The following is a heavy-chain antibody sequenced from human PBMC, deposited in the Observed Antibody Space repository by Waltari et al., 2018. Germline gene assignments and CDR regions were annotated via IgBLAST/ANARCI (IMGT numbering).Heavy chain of an antibody. CDR1: GYTFTGYY. J-gene: IGHJ5*02. Sequence: QVQLVQSGAEVKKPGASVKVSCKASGYTFTGYYMHWVRQAPGQGLEWMGWINPNSAGTNYAQKFQGRVTMTRDTSISTAYMELSRLRSDDTAVYYCARGYCSGGSCYQYNWFDPWGQGTLVTVSS. D-gene: IGHD2-15*01. CDR3: ARGYCSGGSCYQYNWFDP. V-gene: IGHV1-2*02. CDR2: INPNSAGT.